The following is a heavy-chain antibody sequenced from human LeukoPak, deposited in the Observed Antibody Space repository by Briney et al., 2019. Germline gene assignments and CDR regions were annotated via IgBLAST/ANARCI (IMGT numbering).Heavy chain of an antibody. CDR2: FSGSGLST. J-gene: IGHJ4*02. V-gene: IGHV3-23*01. CDR3: AKRRYDSSGHFDS. D-gene: IGHD3-22*01. Sequence: GGSLRLSCAASGFTFSSYAMSWVRQAPGKGLEWVSTFSGSGLSTYYADSVKSRFTISRDNSKNTLYMRMSSLRAEDTAVYYCAKRRYDSSGHFDSWGQGTLVTVSS. CDR1: GFTFSSYA.